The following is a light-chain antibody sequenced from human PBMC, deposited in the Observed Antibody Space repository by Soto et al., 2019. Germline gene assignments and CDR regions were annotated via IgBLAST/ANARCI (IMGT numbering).Light chain of an antibody. CDR3: QKYNWPPFT. CDR2: AAS. Sequence: DIQMTQSPSSLAASVGDRVTISCRASQGISNYLAWYRQKPGKVPKLLIYAASTLQSGVSSRFTGSGSGTDFTLTISSLQPEDVATYYCQKYNWPPFTFGPGTKVDIK. CDR1: QGISNY. V-gene: IGKV1-27*01. J-gene: IGKJ3*01.